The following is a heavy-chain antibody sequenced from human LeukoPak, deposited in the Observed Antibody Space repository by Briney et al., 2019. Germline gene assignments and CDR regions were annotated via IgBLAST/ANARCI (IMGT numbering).Heavy chain of an antibody. CDR2: IYSGGST. CDR3: ARIAAAGTTFLSDY. J-gene: IGHJ4*02. V-gene: IGHV3-66*01. D-gene: IGHD6-13*01. CDR1: GFTFDDYG. Sequence: GGSLRLSCAASGFTFDDYGMSWVRQAPGKGLEWVSVIYSGGSTYYADSVKGRFTISRDNSKNTLYLQMNSLRAEDTAVYYCARIAAAGTTFLSDYWGQGTLVTVSS.